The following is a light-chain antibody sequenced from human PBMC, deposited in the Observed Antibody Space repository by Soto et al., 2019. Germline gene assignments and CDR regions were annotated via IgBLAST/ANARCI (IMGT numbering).Light chain of an antibody. Sequence: QSVLTQPASVSGSPGQSIDISCSGSSSDIGIYKYVSWYQQHPGKVPKLIIYEVTNRPSGVSNRFSGSKSGNTASLTISGLQAEDEADYYCSSYTTSSTRVFGPGTKLTVL. V-gene: IGLV2-14*01. CDR1: SSDIGIYKY. CDR3: SSYTTSSTRV. CDR2: EVT. J-gene: IGLJ1*01.